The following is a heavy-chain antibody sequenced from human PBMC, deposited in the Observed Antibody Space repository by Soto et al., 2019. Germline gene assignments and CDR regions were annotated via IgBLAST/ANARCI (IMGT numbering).Heavy chain of an antibody. Sequence: PGGSLRLSCADSGFTFSSYWMSWVRQAPGKGLEWVANIKQDGSEKYYVDSVKGRFTISRDNAKNSLYLQMNSLRAEDAAVYYCARLRGYSYGYEFDPWGQGTLVTVSS. D-gene: IGHD5-18*01. V-gene: IGHV3-7*03. CDR2: IKQDGSEK. CDR1: GFTFSSYW. CDR3: ARLRGYSYGYEFDP. J-gene: IGHJ5*02.